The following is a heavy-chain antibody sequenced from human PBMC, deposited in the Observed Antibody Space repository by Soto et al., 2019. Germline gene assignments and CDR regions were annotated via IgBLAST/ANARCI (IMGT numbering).Heavy chain of an antibody. CDR3: AMGDSSWYRDNWFDP. J-gene: IGHJ5*02. D-gene: IGHD6-13*01. Sequence: SVKVSCKASGGTFSSYASSWVRQAPVQGLEWMGGIIPIFGTANYAQKFQGRVTITADESTSTAYMELSSLRSEDTAVYYCAMGDSSWYRDNWFDPWGQGTLVTVSS. V-gene: IGHV1-69*01. CDR2: IIPIFGTA. CDR1: GGTFSSYA.